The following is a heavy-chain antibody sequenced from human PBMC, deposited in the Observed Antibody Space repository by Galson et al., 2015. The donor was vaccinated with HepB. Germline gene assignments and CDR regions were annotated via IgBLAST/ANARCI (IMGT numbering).Heavy chain of an antibody. CDR3: ARGNIVVVPAAKTYTVTTSGFDY. V-gene: IGHV5-51*01. D-gene: IGHD2-2*01. CDR2: IYPGDSDT. Sequence: QSGAEVKKPGESLKISCKGSGYSFTSYWIGWVRQMPGKGLEWMGIIYPGDSDTRYSPSFQGQVTISADKSISTAYLQWSSLKASDTAMYYCARGNIVVVPAAKTYTVTTSGFDYWGQGTLVTVSS. CDR1: GYSFTSYW. J-gene: IGHJ4*02.